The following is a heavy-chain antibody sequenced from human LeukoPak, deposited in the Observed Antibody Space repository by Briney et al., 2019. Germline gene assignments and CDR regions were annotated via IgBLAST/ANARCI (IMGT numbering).Heavy chain of an antibody. D-gene: IGHD1-26*01. V-gene: IGHV1-69*13. CDR3: ARDPQLKLVGATTYAFDI. CDR2: IIPIFGTA. CDR1: GGTFSSYA. Sequence: SVKVSCKASGGTFSSYAISWVRQAPGHGLEWMGGIIPIFGTANYAQKFQGRVTITADESTSTAYMELSSLRSEDTAVYYCARDPQLKLVGATTYAFDIWGQGTMVTVSS. J-gene: IGHJ3*02.